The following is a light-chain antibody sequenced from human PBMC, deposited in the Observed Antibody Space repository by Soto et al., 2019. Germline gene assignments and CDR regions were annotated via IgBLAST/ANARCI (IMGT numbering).Light chain of an antibody. J-gene: IGKJ5*01. CDR3: QQHSTLIT. CDR1: QSVSTY. V-gene: IGKV3-11*01. CDR2: DTS. Sequence: EIVLTQSPATLSLSPGQRATLSCRASQSVSTYLAWYQQKPGQAPRLFIYDTSKRANSIPARFSGSGSGTDFTLSISSLEPEDFAVYYCQQHSTLITFGQGTRLEI.